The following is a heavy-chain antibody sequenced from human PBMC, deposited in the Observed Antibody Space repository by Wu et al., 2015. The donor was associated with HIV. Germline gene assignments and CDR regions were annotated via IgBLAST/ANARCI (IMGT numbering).Heavy chain of an antibody. J-gene: IGHJ6*03. D-gene: IGHD3-3*01. V-gene: IGHV1-8*03. CDR3: ARGVQYYDFWSGYYMDV. CDR2: MNPNSGNT. Sequence: QVQLVQSGAEVKKPGASVKVSCKASGYTFTSYDINWVRQATGQGLEWMGWMNPNSGNTGYAQKFQGRVTITRNTSISTAYMELSSLRSEDTAVYYCARGVQYYDFWSGYYMDVWGKGTTGHRLL. CDR1: GYTFTSYD.